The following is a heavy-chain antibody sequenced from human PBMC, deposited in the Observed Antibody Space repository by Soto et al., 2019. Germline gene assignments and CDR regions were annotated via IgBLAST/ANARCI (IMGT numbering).Heavy chain of an antibody. CDR2: IYDIGST. D-gene: IGHD1-1*01. CDR1: GGSISSDDYY. Sequence: SETLSLTCTVSGGSISSDDYYWSWIRQPPGKGLEWLGYIYDIGSTSYSPSLESRITISIDTSKNQFSLKLRSVSAADTAVYYCARDRANSPDFFDFWGQGTKVTVYS. V-gene: IGHV4-30-4*01. CDR3: ARDRANSPDFFDF. J-gene: IGHJ4*02.